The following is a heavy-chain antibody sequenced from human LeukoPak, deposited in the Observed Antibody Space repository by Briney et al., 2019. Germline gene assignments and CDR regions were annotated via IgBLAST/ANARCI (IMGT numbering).Heavy chain of an antibody. D-gene: IGHD3-10*01. CDR2: INPSGGST. Sequence: ASVKVSCKASGYTFTTYYVHWVRQAPGQGLEWMGIINPSGGSTAYAQKFRGRLTMTRDMSTSTVYMELRSLRSDDTAVYYCARDPPLYGSGSSPDYWGQGTLVTVSS. CDR1: GYTFTTYY. V-gene: IGHV1-46*01. CDR3: ARDPPLYGSGSSPDY. J-gene: IGHJ4*02.